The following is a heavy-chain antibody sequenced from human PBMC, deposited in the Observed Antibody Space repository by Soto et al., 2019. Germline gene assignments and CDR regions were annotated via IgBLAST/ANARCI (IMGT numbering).Heavy chain of an antibody. J-gene: IGHJ6*04. CDR1: GFTFSSYS. CDR2: ISSSSSYI. CDR3: ARGQFLPENYCYYGMDV. V-gene: IGHV3-21*01. Sequence: PGGSLRLSCAASGFTFSSYSMNWVRQAPGKGLEWVSSISSSSSYIYYADSVKGRFTISRDNAKNSLYLQMNSLRAEDTAVYYCARGQFLPENYCYYGMDVWGKGTKVTVSS.